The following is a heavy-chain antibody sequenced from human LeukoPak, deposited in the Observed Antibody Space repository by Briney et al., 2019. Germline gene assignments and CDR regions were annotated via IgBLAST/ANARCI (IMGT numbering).Heavy chain of an antibody. CDR3: ARGRRFNYYDSSGYSRFDS. D-gene: IGHD3-22*01. J-gene: IGHJ4*02. CDR1: GGSFSGYY. V-gene: IGHV4-34*01. CDR2: INNSGST. Sequence: SETLSLTCAVYGGSFSGYYWRWIRQPPGKGLEWVGEINNSGSTNYNPSLKSRVTISVDTSKNHFSLKLSSVTAADTAVYYCARGRRFNYYDSSGYSRFDSWGQGTLVTVSS.